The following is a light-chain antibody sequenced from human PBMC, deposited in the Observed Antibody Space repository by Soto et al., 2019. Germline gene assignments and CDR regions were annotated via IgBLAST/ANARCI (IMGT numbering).Light chain of an antibody. CDR3: QQYAGWPRT. CDR2: GTS. V-gene: IGKV3-20*01. CDR1: QSVSSKY. Sequence: EIVLTQSPGTLSLSPGERATLSCRASQSVSSKYLAWYQQKPGQAPRVLIYGTSIRASGVPERFSGGGSGTDFTLTITRLEPEDFAVYYCQQYAGWPRTFGQGTKLEIK. J-gene: IGKJ2*01.